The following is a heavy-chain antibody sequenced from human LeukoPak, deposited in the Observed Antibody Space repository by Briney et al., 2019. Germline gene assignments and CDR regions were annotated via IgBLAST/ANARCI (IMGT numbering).Heavy chain of an antibody. V-gene: IGHV3-21*01. CDR2: ISSSSSYI. CDR3: ARSPREGWWAAAGRLDAFDI. Sequence: PGGSLKLSCAASGFTFSSYSMNWVRQAPGKGLEWVSSISSSSSYIYYADSVKGRFTISRDNDKNSLYLQMNSLRAEDTAVYYCARSPREGWWAAAGRLDAFDIWGQGTMVTVSS. D-gene: IGHD6-13*01. CDR1: GFTFSSYS. J-gene: IGHJ3*02.